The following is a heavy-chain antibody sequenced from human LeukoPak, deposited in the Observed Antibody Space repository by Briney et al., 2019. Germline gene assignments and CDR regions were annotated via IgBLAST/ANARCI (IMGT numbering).Heavy chain of an antibody. CDR1: GYTFTGYY. Sequence: ASVKVSCKASGYTFTGYYMHWVRQAPGQGLEWMGRINPNSGGTNYAQKFQGRVTMTRDTSISTAYMELSRLGSDDTAVYYCARNYVTATLVDFDYWGQGTLVTVSS. V-gene: IGHV1-2*06. CDR3: ARNYVTATLVDFDY. J-gene: IGHJ4*02. CDR2: INPNSGGT. D-gene: IGHD2-21*02.